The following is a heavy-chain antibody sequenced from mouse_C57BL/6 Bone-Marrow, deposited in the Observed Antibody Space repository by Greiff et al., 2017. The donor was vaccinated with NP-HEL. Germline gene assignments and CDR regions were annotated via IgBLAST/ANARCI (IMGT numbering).Heavy chain of an antibody. D-gene: IGHD1-1*01. V-gene: IGHV1-80*01. CDR2: IYPGDGDT. J-gene: IGHJ1*03. CDR3: ARGNYYGSSYHWYFDV. Sequence: VQLQQSGAELVKPGASVKISCKASGYAFSSYWMNWVKQRPGKGLEWIGQIYPGDGDTNYNGKFKGKATLTADKSSSTAYMQLSSLTSEDSAVYFCARGNYYGSSYHWYFDVWGTGTTVTVSS. CDR1: GYAFSSYW.